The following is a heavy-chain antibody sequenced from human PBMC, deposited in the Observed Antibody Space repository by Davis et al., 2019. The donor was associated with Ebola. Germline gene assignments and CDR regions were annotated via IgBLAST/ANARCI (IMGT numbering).Heavy chain of an antibody. CDR2: ISGSGGST. CDR3: AKDPPRGPSDAFDI. Sequence: PGGSLRLSCAASGFTFSSYAMSWVRQAPGKGLEWVSAISGSGGSTYYADSVKGRFTISRDNSRSTLYLQMDSLRAEDTAIYYCAKDPPRGPSDAFDIWGQGTMVTVSS. CDR1: GFTFSSYA. J-gene: IGHJ3*02. D-gene: IGHD3-10*01. V-gene: IGHV3-23*01.